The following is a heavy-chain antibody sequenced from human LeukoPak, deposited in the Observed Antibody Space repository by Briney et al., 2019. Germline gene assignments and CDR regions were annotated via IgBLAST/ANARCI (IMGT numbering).Heavy chain of an antibody. CDR3: ARDRGEEEHFDY. CDR2: IYSGGST. J-gene: IGHJ4*02. D-gene: IGHD1-1*01. V-gene: IGHV3-66*02. CDR1: GFTFSSNY. Sequence: PGGSLRLSCAASGFTFSSNYMSWVRQAPGKGLEWVSVIYSGGSTYYADSVKGRFTISRDNSKNTLYLQMNSLRAEDTAVYYCARDRGEEEHFDYWGQGTLVTVSS.